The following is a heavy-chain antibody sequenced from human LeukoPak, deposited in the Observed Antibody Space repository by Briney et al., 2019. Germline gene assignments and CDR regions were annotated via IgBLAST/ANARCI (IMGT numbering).Heavy chain of an antibody. D-gene: IGHD3-16*02. Sequence: SETLSLTCTVSGGSISSGGYYWSWIRQHPGKGLEWIGYIYYSGSTYYNPSLKSRVTISVDTSKNQLSLKLSSVTAADTAVYYCASYIVGTKAFDYWGQGTLVTVSS. CDR3: ASYIVGTKAFDY. V-gene: IGHV4-31*03. CDR1: GGSISSGGYY. J-gene: IGHJ4*02. CDR2: IYYSGST.